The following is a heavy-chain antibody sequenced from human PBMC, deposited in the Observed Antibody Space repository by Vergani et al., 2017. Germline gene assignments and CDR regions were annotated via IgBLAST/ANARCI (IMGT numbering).Heavy chain of an antibody. CDR1: GFTFSSYA. J-gene: IGHJ4*02. Sequence: EVQLLESGGGLVQPGGSLRLSCAASGFTFSSYAMSWVRQAPGKGLEWVSAISGSGGSTYYADSVKGRFTMSRDNSKNTLYLQMNSLRAEDTAVYYCAKDAPGGGWYSGYYFDYWGQGTLVTVSS. CDR2: ISGSGGST. V-gene: IGHV3-23*01. CDR3: AKDAPGGGWYSGYYFDY. D-gene: IGHD6-19*01.